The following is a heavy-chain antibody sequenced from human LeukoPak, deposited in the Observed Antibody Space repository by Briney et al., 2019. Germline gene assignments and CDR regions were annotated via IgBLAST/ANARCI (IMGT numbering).Heavy chain of an antibody. Sequence: GGSLRLSCAASGFTFSSHSMNWVRQAPGKGLEWVSYISSSSSTIYYADSVKGRFTISRDNSKNTLYLQMNSLRPEDTAVYYCARDWGRRYSSGWYGDFDYWGQGTLVTVSS. CDR1: GFTFSSHS. CDR3: ARDWGRRYSSGWYGDFDY. V-gene: IGHV3-48*01. CDR2: ISSSSSTI. J-gene: IGHJ4*02. D-gene: IGHD6-19*01.